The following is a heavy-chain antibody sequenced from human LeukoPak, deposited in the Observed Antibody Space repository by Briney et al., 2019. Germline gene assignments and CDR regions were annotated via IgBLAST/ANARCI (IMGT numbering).Heavy chain of an antibody. V-gene: IGHV1-69*13. CDR3: ARDRIAAAGTDYYYMDV. CDR2: IIPIFGTA. CDR1: GGTFSSYA. Sequence: ASVKVSCKASGGTFSSYAISWVRQAPGQGLEWMGGIIPIFGTANYAQKFQGRVTITADESTSTAYLELSSLRSEDTAVYYCARDRIAAAGTDYYYMDVWGKGTTVTVSS. D-gene: IGHD6-13*01. J-gene: IGHJ6*03.